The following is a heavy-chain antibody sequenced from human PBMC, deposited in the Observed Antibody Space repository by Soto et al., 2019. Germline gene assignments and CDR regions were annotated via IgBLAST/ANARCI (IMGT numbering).Heavy chain of an antibody. CDR2: IYHNGGT. V-gene: IGHV4-30-2*01. Sequence: PSETLSLTCAVSGGSLNSTVYSWSWIRQPPGKGLEWIGNIYHNGGTHYNPSVRSRVMISGDRSKNVFSLEMSSVTAADTAVYYCARVAYSGYKFYFDYWAQGTLVTAPQ. D-gene: IGHD5-12*01. CDR3: ARVAYSGYKFYFDY. CDR1: GGSLNSTVYS. J-gene: IGHJ4*02.